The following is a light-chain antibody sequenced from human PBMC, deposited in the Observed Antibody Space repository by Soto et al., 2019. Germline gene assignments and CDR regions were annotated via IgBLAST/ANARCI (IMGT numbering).Light chain of an antibody. V-gene: IGLV2-14*01. CDR3: SSYTRSSTLVV. CDR2: EVS. Sequence: QSALTQPASVSGSPGQWITISCTGTSSDIGYYNYVSWYQQDPGKAPKLIIYEVSNRPSGVSNRFSGSKSGNTASLTISGLQAEDEAGYYCSSYTRSSTLVVFGGGTKLTVL. CDR1: SSDIGYYNY. J-gene: IGLJ3*02.